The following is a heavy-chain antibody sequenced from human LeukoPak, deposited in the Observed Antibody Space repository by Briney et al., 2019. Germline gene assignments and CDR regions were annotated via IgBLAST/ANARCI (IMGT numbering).Heavy chain of an antibody. Sequence: GGSLRLSCAASGFTFSNYWMSWVRQAPGKGLEWVANIKEDGSEKYYVDSVKGRFTIHRDNARNSLYLQMTSLRAEDTAVYYGASGRQLGYWGQGTLVTVSS. CDR2: IKEDGSEK. J-gene: IGHJ4*02. CDR3: ASGRQLGY. D-gene: IGHD2-2*01. CDR1: GFTFSNYW. V-gene: IGHV3-7*01.